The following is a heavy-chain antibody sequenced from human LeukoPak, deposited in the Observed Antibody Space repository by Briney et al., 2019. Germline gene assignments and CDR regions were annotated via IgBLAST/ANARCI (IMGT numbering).Heavy chain of an antibody. CDR1: GFTFSSYT. Sequence: GGSLRLSCAASGFTFSSYTMSWVRQAPGKGLEWVSAISHTSEYTYHADSVKGRFTISRDNSKNTLYLQMNSLRAEDTAVYYCARGFRLRYFDWLPPGYWGQGTLVTVSS. V-gene: IGHV3-23*01. J-gene: IGHJ4*02. D-gene: IGHD3-9*01. CDR2: ISHTSEYT. CDR3: ARGFRLRYFDWLPPGY.